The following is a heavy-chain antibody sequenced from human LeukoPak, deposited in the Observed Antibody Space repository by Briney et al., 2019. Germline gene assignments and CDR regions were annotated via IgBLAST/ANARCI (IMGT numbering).Heavy chain of an antibody. V-gene: IGHV3-7*01. CDR2: INRDGSEK. CDR1: GFTFSSYS. J-gene: IGHJ4*02. CDR3: ARPGGVWGSYRYTLDY. Sequence: GGSLRLSCAASGFTFSSYSMNWVRQAPGKGLEWVANINRDGSEKYYVDSVKGRSTLSRDNAKNSLYLQMNSLRAEDTAVYYCARPGGVWGSYRYTLDYWGQGTLVTVSS. D-gene: IGHD3-16*02.